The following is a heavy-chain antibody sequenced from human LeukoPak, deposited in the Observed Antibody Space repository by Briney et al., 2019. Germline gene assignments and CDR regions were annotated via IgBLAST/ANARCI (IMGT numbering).Heavy chain of an antibody. CDR2: IRSKVNSYAT. CDR1: GFTFSGSA. J-gene: IGHJ3*02. V-gene: IGHV3-73*01. CDR3: TRGIRYCSGGSCSPFDAFDI. Sequence: GGSLRLSCAASGFTFSGSAMHWVRQASGKGLEWVGRIRSKVNSYATGYEASVKGRFTISRDDSKNTAYLQMNSLKTEDTAVYYCTRGIRYCSGGSCSPFDAFDIWGQGTMVTVSS. D-gene: IGHD2-15*01.